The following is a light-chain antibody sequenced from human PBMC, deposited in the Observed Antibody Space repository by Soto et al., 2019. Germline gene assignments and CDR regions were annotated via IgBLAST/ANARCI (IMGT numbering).Light chain of an antibody. Sequence: DIQMTQSPSSLSASVGDRVTTTCRASQDIRNDLDWFQQTPGKAPKRLIYGASSLQTGVPLRFTGSGSGTEFTLTISSLQPEDVATYYCLQHKTDPWTFGQGTKVDIK. CDR2: GAS. V-gene: IGKV1-17*01. J-gene: IGKJ1*01. CDR1: QDIRND. CDR3: LQHKTDPWT.